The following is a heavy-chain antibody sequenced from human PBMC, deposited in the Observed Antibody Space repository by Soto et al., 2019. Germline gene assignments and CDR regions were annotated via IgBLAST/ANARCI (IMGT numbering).Heavy chain of an antibody. D-gene: IGHD3-22*01. CDR1: GYTFSGYY. CDR2: INPKSGAT. J-gene: IGHJ4*02. Sequence: ASVKVSCKASGYTFSGYYMHWVRQAPGQGLEWMGWINPKSGATHFAQKFHGRVTMTRDTSISTAYMDLSRLRPEDTAVYYCATPGGPDSGGYYYFAFWGQGSPVTVSS. CDR3: ATPGGPDSGGYYYFAF. V-gene: IGHV1-2*02.